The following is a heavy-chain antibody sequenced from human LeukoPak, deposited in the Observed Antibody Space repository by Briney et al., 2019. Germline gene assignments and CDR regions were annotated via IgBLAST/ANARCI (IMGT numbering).Heavy chain of an antibody. Sequence: GASVKVSCKASGYAFTAYYMHWVRQAPGQGLEWMGWIDPKSGGTNYAQKFQGRVTMTRDTSITTVYMELSRLRSDDTAVYYCARDRIAAAGHYFDYWGQGTLVTVSS. D-gene: IGHD6-13*01. CDR1: GYAFTAYY. CDR3: ARDRIAAAGHYFDY. J-gene: IGHJ4*02. V-gene: IGHV1-2*02. CDR2: IDPKSGGT.